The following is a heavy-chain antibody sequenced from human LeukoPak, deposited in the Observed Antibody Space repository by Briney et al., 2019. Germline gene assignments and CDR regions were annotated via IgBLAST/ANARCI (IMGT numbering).Heavy chain of an antibody. V-gene: IGHV4-59*01. CDR2: IYYSGSI. CDR1: GGSISRYY. D-gene: IGHD6-19*01. CDR3: ARVSLAVAGVQYYYFDH. J-gene: IGHJ4*02. Sequence: RPSETLSLTCTVSGGSISRYYWSWIRQPPGKGLEWIGYIYYSGSINYNPSLKSRVTISIDTSKNQFYLKVNSVTAADTAVYYCARVSLAVAGVQYYYFDHWGQGTLVTVSS.